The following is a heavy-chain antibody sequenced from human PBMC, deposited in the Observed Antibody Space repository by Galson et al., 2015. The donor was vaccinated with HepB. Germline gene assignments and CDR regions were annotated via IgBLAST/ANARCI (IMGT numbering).Heavy chain of an antibody. D-gene: IGHD2-2*02. CDR2: IKSKTDGETI. CDR1: GFPFNSAW. J-gene: IGHJ5*02. V-gene: IGHV3-15*05. CDR3: TTDVYYTTYWSWLDP. Sequence: SLRLSCAASGFPFNSAWMTWVRQAPGMGLEWVGRIKSKTDGETIDYAAPVKGRFTISRDDSKNRLYLQMNSLKPEDTAVYYCTTDVYYTTYWSWLDPWGQGTLVTVSS.